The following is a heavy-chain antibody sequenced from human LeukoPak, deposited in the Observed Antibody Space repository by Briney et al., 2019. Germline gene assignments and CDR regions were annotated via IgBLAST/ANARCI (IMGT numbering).Heavy chain of an antibody. CDR2: IWYEADHH. D-gene: IGHD1-1*01. V-gene: IGHV3-33*01. Sequence: GGSLRLSCAASGFTFSSYGMHWVRQAPGKGLEWVAVIWYEADHHYYGDSVKGRFTISRDNFKNTLYLQMNSLRVEDTAVYYCVSPSRPGTTLYFDWWGQGTLVTVSA. J-gene: IGHJ4*02. CDR1: GFTFSSYG. CDR3: VSPSRPGTTLYFDW.